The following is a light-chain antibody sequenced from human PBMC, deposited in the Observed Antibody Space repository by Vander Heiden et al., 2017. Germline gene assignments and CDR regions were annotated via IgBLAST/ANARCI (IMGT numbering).Light chain of an antibody. CDR3: SSYTSSSTRV. CDR1: SSDVGGYNY. Sequence: QSALTQPASASGSPGQSLTISCTGTSSDVGGYNYVSWYQQHPGKAPKLMIYDVSNRPSGVSNRFSGSKSGNTASLTISGLQAEDEADYYCSSYTSSSTRVFGTGTKVTVL. CDR2: DVS. J-gene: IGLJ1*01. V-gene: IGLV2-14*01.